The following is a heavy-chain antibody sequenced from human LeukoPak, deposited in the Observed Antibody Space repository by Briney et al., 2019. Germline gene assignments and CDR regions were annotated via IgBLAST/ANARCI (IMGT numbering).Heavy chain of an antibody. D-gene: IGHD3-22*01. V-gene: IGHV4-30-2*05. CDR3: ARHSWAYYDSGAYYYGY. Sequence: SQTLSLTCTVSGGSISSGGYYWSWIRQPPGKGLEWIGYIYHSGSTNYNPSLKSRVTISVDTSKNQFSLKLSSVTAADTAVYYCARHSWAYYDSGAYYYGYWGQGTLVTVSS. CDR1: GGSISSGGYY. CDR2: IYHSGST. J-gene: IGHJ4*02.